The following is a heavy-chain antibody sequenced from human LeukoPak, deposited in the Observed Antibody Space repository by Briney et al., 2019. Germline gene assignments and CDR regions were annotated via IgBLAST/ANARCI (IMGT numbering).Heavy chain of an antibody. D-gene: IGHD4/OR15-4a*01. CDR1: GGSITSNSYY. J-gene: IGHJ4*02. CDR3: ARRLWTHDDY. V-gene: IGHV4-39*07. CDR2: ITYSGST. Sequence: SETLSLTCTVSGGSITSNSYYWGWIRQPPGKGLEWIGSITYSGSTYYNPSLKRRVTISIDTSKNQFSLKLSSVTAADTAVYYCARRLWTHDDYWGQGTLVTVSS.